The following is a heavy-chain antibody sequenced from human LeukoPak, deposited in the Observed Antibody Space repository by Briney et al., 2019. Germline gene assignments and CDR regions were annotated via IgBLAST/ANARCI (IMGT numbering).Heavy chain of an antibody. D-gene: IGHD4-17*01. Sequence: SETLSLTCSVSGGSISSSGHYWGWIRQSPEKGLDWIGSIYSNGNTYYNPSVKSRVTISVDTSKNQFSLKLTPVTAAETAVYSCARSATVTTGYFDYWGQGALVAVSS. CDR3: ARSATVTTGYFDY. CDR1: GGSISSSGHY. J-gene: IGHJ4*02. V-gene: IGHV4-39*07. CDR2: IYSNGNT.